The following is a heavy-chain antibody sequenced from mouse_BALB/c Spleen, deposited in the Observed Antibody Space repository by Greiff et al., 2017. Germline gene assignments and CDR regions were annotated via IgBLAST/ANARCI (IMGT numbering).Heavy chain of an antibody. CDR2: IDPANGNT. CDR3: ARQGSSYAMDY. V-gene: IGHV14-3*02. CDR1: GFNIKDTY. Sequence: EVQLQESGAELVKPGASVKLSCTASGFNIKDTYMHWVKQRPEQGLEWIGRIDPANGNTKYDPKFQGKATITADTSSNTAYLQLSSLTSEDTAVYYCARQGSSYAMDYWGQGTSVTVSS. J-gene: IGHJ4*01. D-gene: IGHD1-1*01.